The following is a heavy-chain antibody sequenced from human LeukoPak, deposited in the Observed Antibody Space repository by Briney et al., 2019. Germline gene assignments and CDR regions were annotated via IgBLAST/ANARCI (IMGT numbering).Heavy chain of an antibody. J-gene: IGHJ6*02. CDR2: ISGSGGST. CDR3: AKDPRHFMPVLLWFGELIYYYYGMDV. Sequence: PGGSLRLSCAASGFTFSSYAMSWVRQAPGKGLEWVSAISGSGGSTYYADSVKGRFTISRDNSKNTLYLQMNSLRAEDTAVYYCAKDPRHFMPVLLWFGELIYYYYGMDVWGQGTTITVSS. V-gene: IGHV3-23*01. CDR1: GFTFSSYA. D-gene: IGHD3-10*01.